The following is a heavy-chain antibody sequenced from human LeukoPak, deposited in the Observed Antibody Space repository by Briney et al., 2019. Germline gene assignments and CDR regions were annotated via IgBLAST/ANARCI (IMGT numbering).Heavy chain of an antibody. Sequence: PSETLSLTCTVSGGSISSYYWSWLRQPAAKGLQWIGRIYTSGSTNYNPSLKRRVTMSVDTSKNQFSLKLSSVTAADTAVYYCARDQYYYDSSGYYRSDAFDIWGQGTMVTVSS. J-gene: IGHJ3*02. CDR2: IYTSGST. D-gene: IGHD3-22*01. CDR3: ARDQYYYDSSGYYRSDAFDI. CDR1: GGSISSYY. V-gene: IGHV4-4*07.